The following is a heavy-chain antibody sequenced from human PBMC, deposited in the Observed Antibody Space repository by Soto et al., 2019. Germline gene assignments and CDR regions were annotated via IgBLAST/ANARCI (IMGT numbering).Heavy chain of an antibody. D-gene: IGHD5-12*01. CDR3: AKVHGGEKVATILYYYYLDV. V-gene: IGHV3-23*01. Sequence: EVQLLESGGGLVQPGGSLRLSCAASGFTFSSYAMSWVRQAPGKGLEWVSAISGSGGSTYYADSVKGRFTISRDNSKNRRYLQMKGWRAEDRALYYGAKVHGGEKVATILYYYYLDVWGKGTTFTVSS. J-gene: IGHJ6*03. CDR1: GFTFSSYA. CDR2: ISGSGGST.